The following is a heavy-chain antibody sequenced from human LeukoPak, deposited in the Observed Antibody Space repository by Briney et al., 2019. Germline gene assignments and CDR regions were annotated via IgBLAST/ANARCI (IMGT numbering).Heavy chain of an antibody. J-gene: IGHJ4*02. CDR1: GFTFSSYW. CDR3: ARDAQLPYDSGHSLFDY. Sequence: GGSLRLSCVASGFTFSSYWMSWVRQAPGKGLEWVANMKQDGSEKYYVDSVKGRFTISRDNTKNSLYLQMNSLRAEDTAVYYCARDAQLPYDSGHSLFDYWGQGTLVTVSS. D-gene: IGHD3-22*01. V-gene: IGHV3-7*01. CDR2: MKQDGSEK.